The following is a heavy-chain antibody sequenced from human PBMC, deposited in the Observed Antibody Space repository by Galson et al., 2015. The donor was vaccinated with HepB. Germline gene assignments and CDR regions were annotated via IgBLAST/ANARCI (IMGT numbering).Heavy chain of an antibody. CDR3: ARDRYDSANSYWVVFDK. CDR1: DGSISSGDYY. CDR2: IYYSGST. Sequence: TLSLTCTVSDGSISSGDYYWSWIRQPPGKGLEWIGYIYYSGSTHYNPSLESRVTISIDTSKNQFSLKLNSVTAADTAVYYCARDRYDSANSYWVVFDKWGQGTMVTVSS. D-gene: IGHD3-10*01. V-gene: IGHV4-30-4*01. J-gene: IGHJ3*02.